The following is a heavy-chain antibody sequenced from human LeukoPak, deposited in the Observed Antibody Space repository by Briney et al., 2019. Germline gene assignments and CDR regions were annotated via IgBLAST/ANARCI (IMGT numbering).Heavy chain of an antibody. J-gene: IGHJ6*03. CDR2: ISGYNGKT. CDR3: ATLVRNSEYYYYYYMDV. Sequence: ASVKVSCKASGYTFNTYGITWVRQAPGQGLEWMGWISGYNGKTKYAQKFQGRVTMTEDTSTDTAYMGLSSLRSEDTAVYYCATLVRNSEYYYYYYMDVWGKGTTVTISS. V-gene: IGHV1-18*01. D-gene: IGHD3-10*01. CDR1: GYTFNTYG.